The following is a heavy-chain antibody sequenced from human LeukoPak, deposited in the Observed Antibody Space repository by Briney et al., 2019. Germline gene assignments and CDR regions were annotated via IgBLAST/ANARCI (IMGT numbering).Heavy chain of an antibody. V-gene: IGHV3-7*01. CDR2: IKQDGSEK. CDR1: GFTFSSYW. CDR3: ARKITIFGVVIIDTGGYFDY. D-gene: IGHD3-3*01. Sequence: GGSLRLSCAVSGFTFSSYWMSWVRQAPGKGLEWVANIKQDGSEKYYVDSVKGRFTISRDNANNSLYLQMNSLRAEDTAVYYCARKITIFGVVIIDTGGYFDYWGQGTLVTVSS. J-gene: IGHJ4*02.